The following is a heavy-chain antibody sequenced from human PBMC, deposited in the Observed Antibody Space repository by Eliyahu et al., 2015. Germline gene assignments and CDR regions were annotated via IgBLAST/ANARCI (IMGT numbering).Heavy chain of an antibody. CDR2: VDHRGTT. Sequence: VRLQESGPGLVKPSQTLSLTCSVFXDXITSAAYHWNWXRQRPGKGLEWIGYVDHRGTTSYNPSLMRRISISLDMSKRQFSLALSSATAADTAIYFCARFLRPKVLVRGVTLRQDSWGKGAQVTVSS. CDR3: ARFLRPKVLVRGVTLRQDS. J-gene: IGHJ5*01. V-gene: IGHV4-31*04. CDR1: XDXITSAAYH. D-gene: IGHD3-10*01.